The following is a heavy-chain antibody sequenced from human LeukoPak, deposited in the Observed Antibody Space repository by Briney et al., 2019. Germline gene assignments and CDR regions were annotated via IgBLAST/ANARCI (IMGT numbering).Heavy chain of an antibody. CDR2: ISGSGGST. CDR1: GFTFSSYA. Sequence: GGSLRLSCAASGFTFSSYAMSWVRQAPGKGLEWASAISGSGGSTYYADSVKGRFTISRDNSKNTLYLQMNSLRAEDTAVYYCAKGGSGFPKPVQYFDYWGQGTLVTVSS. J-gene: IGHJ4*02. CDR3: AKGGSGFPKPVQYFDY. D-gene: IGHD6-6*01. V-gene: IGHV3-23*01.